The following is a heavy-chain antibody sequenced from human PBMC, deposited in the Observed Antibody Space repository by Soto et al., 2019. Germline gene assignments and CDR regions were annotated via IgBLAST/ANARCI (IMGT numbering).Heavy chain of an antibody. Sequence: ASVKVSCKASGYTFTGYYMHWVRQAPGQGLEWMGWINPNSGGTDYAQNFQGLVTMTRDTSRRTVYMELSRLRSDDTAVYYCAIAGNGGGFSAPPESFVFWGKGTRDT. D-gene: IGHD2-15*01. CDR3: AIAGNGGGFSAPPESFVF. J-gene: IGHJ3*01. CDR1: GYTFTGYY. V-gene: IGHV1-2*04. CDR2: INPNSGGT.